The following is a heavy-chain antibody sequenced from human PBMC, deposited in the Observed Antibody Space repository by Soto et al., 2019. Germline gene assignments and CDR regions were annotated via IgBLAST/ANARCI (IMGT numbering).Heavy chain of an antibody. D-gene: IGHD4-17*01. CDR2: ISAYNGNT. CDR1: GYTFTSYG. V-gene: IGHV1-18*01. CDR3: ARAGGRDYGDYPDGHDAFDI. J-gene: IGHJ3*02. Sequence: QVQLVQSGAEVKKPGASVKVSCKASGYTFTSYGISWVRQAPGQGLEWMGWISAYNGNTNYAQKLQGRVTMTTDTATSTAYMELRSLRSDDTAVYYCARAGGRDYGDYPDGHDAFDIWGQGTMVTVSS.